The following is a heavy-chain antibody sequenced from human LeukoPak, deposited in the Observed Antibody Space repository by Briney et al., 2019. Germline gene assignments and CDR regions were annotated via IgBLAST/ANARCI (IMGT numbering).Heavy chain of an antibody. V-gene: IGHV3-30*18. J-gene: IGHJ4*02. D-gene: IGHD3-22*01. Sequence: GGSLRLSCAASGFTFSSYGMHWVRQAPGKGLEWVAVISYDGSNKYYADSVKGRFTISRDNSKNTPYLQMNSLRAEDTAVYYCAKGSSGYRANPDYWGQGTLVTVSS. CDR3: AKGSSGYRANPDY. CDR2: ISYDGSNK. CDR1: GFTFSSYG.